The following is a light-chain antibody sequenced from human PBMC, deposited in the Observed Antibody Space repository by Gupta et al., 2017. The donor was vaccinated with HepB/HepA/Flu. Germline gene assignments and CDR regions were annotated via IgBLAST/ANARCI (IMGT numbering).Light chain of an antibody. CDR2: SDN. V-gene: IGLV1-44*01. Sequence: QSVLTQPPSASGTPGQRTTSSCSGSSSIIGSSTVNWYQQVPGTAPKLLIHSDNHRPSGVPDRYSASKSGTSASLAISGLQSDDEADYYCAEWDDSLNGLYVFGTGTKVTVL. CDR3: AEWDDSLNGLYV. J-gene: IGLJ1*01. CDR1: SSIIGSST.